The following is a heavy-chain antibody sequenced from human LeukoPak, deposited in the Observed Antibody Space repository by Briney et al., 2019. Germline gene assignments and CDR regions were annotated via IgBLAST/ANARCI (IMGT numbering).Heavy chain of an antibody. D-gene: IGHD5-24*01. Sequence: GGSLRLSCAASGFTFSSYSMNWVRQAPGKGLEWVSSISSSSSYIYYADSVKGRFTISRDNAKNSLYLQMNSLRAEDTAVYYCARDHCPRDGYNYWLTNTGMLCSFDYWGQGTLVTVSS. CDR3: ARDHCPRDGYNYWLTNTGMLCSFDY. J-gene: IGHJ4*02. CDR1: GFTFSSYS. V-gene: IGHV3-21*01. CDR2: ISSSSSYI.